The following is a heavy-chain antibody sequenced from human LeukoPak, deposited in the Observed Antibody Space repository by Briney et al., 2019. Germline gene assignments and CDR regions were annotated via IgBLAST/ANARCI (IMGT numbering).Heavy chain of an antibody. V-gene: IGHV3-23*01. Sequence: GGSLRLSCAASGFTFSSYSMNWVRQAPGKGLEWVSAISGSGGSTYYADSVKGRFTISRDNSKNTLYLQMNSLRAEDTAVYYCAKYYDSSGSYYYYYMDVWGKGTTVTVSS. CDR2: ISGSGGST. CDR1: GFTFSSYS. CDR3: AKYYDSSGSYYYYYMDV. J-gene: IGHJ6*03. D-gene: IGHD3-22*01.